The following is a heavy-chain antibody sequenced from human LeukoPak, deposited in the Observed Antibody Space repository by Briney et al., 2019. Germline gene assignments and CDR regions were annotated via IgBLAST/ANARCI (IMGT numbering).Heavy chain of an antibody. J-gene: IGHJ3*02. V-gene: IGHV3-53*04. CDR2: IYSGGST. Sequence: GGSLRLSCAASGFTFSSNDMSWVRQAPGKGLECVSVIYSGGSTYYADSVKGRFTISRHNSKNTLYLQMNSLRAEDTAVYYCASNYSPYYYGSGSYSDDAFDIWGQGTMVTVSS. D-gene: IGHD3-10*01. CDR3: ASNYSPYYYGSGSYSDDAFDI. CDR1: GFTFSSND.